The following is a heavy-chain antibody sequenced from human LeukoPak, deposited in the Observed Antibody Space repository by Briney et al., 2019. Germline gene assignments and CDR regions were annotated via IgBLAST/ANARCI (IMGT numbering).Heavy chain of an antibody. Sequence: ASVKVSCKASGYTITSYAMHWVRQAPGQGLECMGWINAGNGNTKYSQKFQGRVTITRDTSASTAYMELSSLRSDDTAVYYCARDNGERPGDAFDLWGQGTMVTVSS. J-gene: IGHJ3*01. D-gene: IGHD4-17*01. CDR1: GYTITSYA. V-gene: IGHV1-3*01. CDR3: ARDNGERPGDAFDL. CDR2: INAGNGNT.